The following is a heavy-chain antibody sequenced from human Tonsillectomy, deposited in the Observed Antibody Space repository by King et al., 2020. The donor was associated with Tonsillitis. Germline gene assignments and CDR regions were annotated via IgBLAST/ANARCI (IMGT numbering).Heavy chain of an antibody. J-gene: IGHJ4*02. CDR3: ARLRKFGLLFFAY. CDR2: IHPGDSDA. Sequence: QLVQSGAEVRKPGESLEISCEGSGYSFSTYWIGWVRQVPGKGLEWVAMIHPGDSDARNSPSFHGLVTISADETINTVYLQWSSLTASDTAIYYCARLRKFGLLFFAYWGQGALVTVSS. D-gene: IGHD2-21*01. CDR1: GYSFSTYW. V-gene: IGHV5-51*01.